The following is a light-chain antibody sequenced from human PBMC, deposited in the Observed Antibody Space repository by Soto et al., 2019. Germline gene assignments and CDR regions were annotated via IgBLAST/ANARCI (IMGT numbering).Light chain of an antibody. CDR1: QSVSSN. J-gene: IGKJ1*01. CDR3: QQYNNWPRT. CDR2: GAS. V-gene: IGKV3-15*01. Sequence: EIVLTQSPCTLSLSPGEGATLSCRASQSVSSNLAWYQQKPGQAPRLLIYGASTRATGIPARFSGSGSGTEFTLTINSLQSEDFAVYYCQQYNNWPRTFGQGTKVDIK.